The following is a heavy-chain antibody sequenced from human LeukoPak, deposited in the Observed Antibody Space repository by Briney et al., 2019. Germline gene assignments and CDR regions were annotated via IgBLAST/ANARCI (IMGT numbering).Heavy chain of an antibody. D-gene: IGHD4-17*01. CDR1: GGSISSSSHY. Sequence: PSETLSLTCTVSGGSISSSSHYWGWIRQPPGKGLEWIGSIYYSGSTYYNPSLKSRVTISVDTSKNQFSLKLSSVTAADTAVYYCARHRHADYGDQGGAFDIWGQGTMVTVSS. V-gene: IGHV4-39*01. J-gene: IGHJ3*02. CDR2: IYYSGST. CDR3: ARHRHADYGDQGGAFDI.